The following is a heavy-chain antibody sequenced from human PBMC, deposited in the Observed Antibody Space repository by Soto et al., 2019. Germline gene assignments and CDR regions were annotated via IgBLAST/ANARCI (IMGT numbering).Heavy chain of an antibody. Sequence: AGGSLRLSCAASGFTFSSYSMNWVRQAPGKGLEWVSSISSSSSYIYYADSVKGRFTISRDNAKDSLYLQMNSLRAEDTAVYYCASLGSSGRFLAWLNYYYYGMDVWGQETTVTVSS. CDR1: GFTFSSYS. CDR3: ASLGSSGRFLAWLNYYYYGMDV. V-gene: IGHV3-21*01. CDR2: ISSSSSYI. D-gene: IGHD3-3*01. J-gene: IGHJ6*02.